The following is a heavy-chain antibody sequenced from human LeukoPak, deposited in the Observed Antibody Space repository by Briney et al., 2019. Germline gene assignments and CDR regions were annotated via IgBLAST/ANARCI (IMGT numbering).Heavy chain of an antibody. CDR3: AREAYYDSSGYSHDAFDI. V-gene: IGHV4-59*01. J-gene: IGHJ3*02. CDR1: GFTFSSYE. Sequence: GSLRLSCSASGFTFSSYEMNWVRQAPGKGLEWIGYIYYSGSTNYNPSLKSRVTISVDTSKNQFSLKLSSVTAADTAVYYCAREAYYDSSGYSHDAFDIWGQGTMVTVSS. D-gene: IGHD3-22*01. CDR2: IYYSGST.